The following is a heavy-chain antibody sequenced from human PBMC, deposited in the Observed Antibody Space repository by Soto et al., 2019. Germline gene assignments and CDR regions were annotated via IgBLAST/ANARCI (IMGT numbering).Heavy chain of an antibody. V-gene: IGHV4-30-4*01. CDR3: ARDCAPAARVAYGMDV. D-gene: IGHD2-2*01. CDR1: GGSISSGDYY. J-gene: IGHJ6*02. Sequence: QVQLQESGPGLVKPSQTLSLTCTVSGGSISSGDYYWSWIRQPPGKGLEWIGYIYYSGSTYYNPSLKSRVTISVDTSKNQFSLKLSSVTAADTAVYYCARDCAPAARVAYGMDVWGQGTTVTVSS. CDR2: IYYSGST.